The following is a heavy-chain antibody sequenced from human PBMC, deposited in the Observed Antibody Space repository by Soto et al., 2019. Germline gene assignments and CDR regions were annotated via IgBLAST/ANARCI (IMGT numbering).Heavy chain of an antibody. J-gene: IGHJ5*02. CDR1: GRSFSGYY. V-gene: IGHV4-34*01. CDR2: INHSGST. CDR3: ASQSLKAGWFDP. Sequence: PSEPLSLTGAVYGRSFSGYYGSWIRQPPGKGLEWIGEINHSGSTNYNPSVKSRVTISVDTSKNQFSLNLNSVTVADMAVYYCASQSLKAGWFDPWGQGTLVTVSS.